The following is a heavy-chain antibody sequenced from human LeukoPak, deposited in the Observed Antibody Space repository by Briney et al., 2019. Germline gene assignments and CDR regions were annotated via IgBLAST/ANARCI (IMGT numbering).Heavy chain of an antibody. CDR3: AKDNDILTGLGYAMDV. Sequence: QSGGSLRLSCAASGFSFTRYGMQRVRQAPGKGLDWLAVISNDGRNEYYADSVKGRFTISRDNSKNTLYLQMNSLRAEDTAVYYCAKDNDILTGLGYAMDVWGQGTTVTVSS. CDR1: GFSFTRYG. J-gene: IGHJ6*02. D-gene: IGHD3-9*01. V-gene: IGHV3-30*18. CDR2: ISNDGRNE.